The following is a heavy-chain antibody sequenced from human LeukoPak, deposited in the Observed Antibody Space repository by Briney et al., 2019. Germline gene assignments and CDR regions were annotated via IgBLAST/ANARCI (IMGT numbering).Heavy chain of an antibody. CDR2: INPDSGDT. CDR3: ATGRWSYDY. J-gene: IGHJ4*02. Sequence: ASVKVSCKASEYTFSVYHIHWVRQAPGQGLEWMAWINPDSGDTNYAQKFQGRVTMTRDTSTSTVYMELSSLRSEDTAVYYCATGRWSYDYWGQGTLVTVSS. V-gene: IGHV1-2*02. D-gene: IGHD4-23*01. CDR1: EYTFSVYH.